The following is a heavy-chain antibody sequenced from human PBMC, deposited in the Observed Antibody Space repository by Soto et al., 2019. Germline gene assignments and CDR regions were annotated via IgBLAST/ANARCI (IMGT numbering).Heavy chain of an antibody. J-gene: IGHJ4*02. D-gene: IGHD3-22*01. Sequence: QVQLVQSGAEVKKPGSSVKVSCKASGGTFSSYAISWVRQAPGQGLEWMGGIIPIFGTANYAQKFQGRVTITADESTSTPYMDLCTLRSDFTALYYLAIGQKNWDYYDCTGHYHLDYWGQGTLVTVSP. CDR2: IIPIFGTA. CDR3: AIGQKNWDYYDCTGHYHLDY. CDR1: GGTFSSYA. V-gene: IGHV1-69*12.